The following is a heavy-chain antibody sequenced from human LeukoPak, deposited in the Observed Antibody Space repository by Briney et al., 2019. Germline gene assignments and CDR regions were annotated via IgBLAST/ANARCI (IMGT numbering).Heavy chain of an antibody. CDR1: GFTFSSYG. J-gene: IGHJ6*02. CDR2: ISYDGSNK. CDR3: ARDDKETTYDYYYGMDV. V-gene: IGHV3-30*03. Sequence: GGSLRLTCAASGFTFSSYGMHWVRQAPGKGLEWVAVISYDGSNKYYADSVKGRFTISRDNSKNTLYLQMNSLRAEDTAVYYCARDDKETTYDYYYGMDVWGQGTTVTVSS. D-gene: IGHD1-14*01.